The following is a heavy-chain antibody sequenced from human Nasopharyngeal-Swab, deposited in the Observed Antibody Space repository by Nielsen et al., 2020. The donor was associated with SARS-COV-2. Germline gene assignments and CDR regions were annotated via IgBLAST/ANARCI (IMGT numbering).Heavy chain of an antibody. CDR2: ISGDGGST. Sequence: ESLKISCAASGFTFDDYAMHWVRQAPGKGLEWVSLISGDGGSTYYADSVKGRFTISRDNSKKSLYLQMNSLRTEDTALYYCAKGSYSSSWYFGRGGHYYGMDVWGQGTTVTVSS. V-gene: IGHV3-43*02. J-gene: IGHJ6*02. CDR1: GFTFDDYA. CDR3: AKGSYSSSWYFGRGGHYYGMDV. D-gene: IGHD6-13*01.